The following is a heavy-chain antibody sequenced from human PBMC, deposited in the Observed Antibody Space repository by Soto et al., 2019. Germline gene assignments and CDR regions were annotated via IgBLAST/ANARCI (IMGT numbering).Heavy chain of an antibody. CDR1: GFTFSNAW. V-gene: IGHV3-15*01. CDR2: IKSKTDGGTT. CDR3: TTDPPFTFGGVIAY. D-gene: IGHD3-16*02. Sequence: GGSLRLSCAASGFTFSNAWMTWVRQAPGKGLEWVGRIKSKTDGGTTDYAAPVKGRFTISRDDSENTLYLQMNSLKTEDTAVYYCTTDPPFTFGGVIAYWGQGTLVTVSS. J-gene: IGHJ4*02.